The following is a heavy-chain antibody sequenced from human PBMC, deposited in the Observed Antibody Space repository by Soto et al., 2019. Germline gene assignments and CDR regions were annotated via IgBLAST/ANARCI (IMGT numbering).Heavy chain of an antibody. CDR2: ISSSSSTI. CDR1: GFTFSSYS. J-gene: IGHJ5*02. Sequence: PGGSLRLSCAASGFTFSSYSMNWVRQAPGKGLEWVSYISSSSSTIYYADSVKGRFTISRDNAKNSLYLQMNSLRAEDTAVYYCARGKAGVIISWFDPWGQGTLVTVSS. V-gene: IGHV3-48*01. D-gene: IGHD3-10*01. CDR3: ARGKAGVIISWFDP.